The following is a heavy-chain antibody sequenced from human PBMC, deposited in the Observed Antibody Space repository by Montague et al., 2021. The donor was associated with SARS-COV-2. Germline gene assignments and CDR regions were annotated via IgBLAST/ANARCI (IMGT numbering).Heavy chain of an antibody. Sequence: SETLSLTCTVSGGSISSYYWSWIRQPPGKGLEWIGYIYYSGSTNXNPSLKSRVTISVDTSKKQFSLKLSSVTAADTAVYYCARAGVGRFFEYGMDVWGQGTTVTVSS. CDR2: IYYSGST. CDR3: ARAGVGRFFEYGMDV. CDR1: GGSISSYY. J-gene: IGHJ6*02. D-gene: IGHD3-3*01. V-gene: IGHV4-59*12.